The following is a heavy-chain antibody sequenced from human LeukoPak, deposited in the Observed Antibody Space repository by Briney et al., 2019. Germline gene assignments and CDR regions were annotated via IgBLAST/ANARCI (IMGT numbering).Heavy chain of an antibody. CDR2: ISGSGGST. J-gene: IGHJ3*02. V-gene: IGHV3-23*01. CDR1: GFTFSSYS. D-gene: IGHD3-3*01. Sequence: GGSLRLSCAASGFTFSSYSMSWVRQAPGKGLEWVSAISGSGGSTYYADSVKGRFTISRDNSKSTLYLQMNSLRAEDTAVYYCAKDRYYDFWSGPGNAFDIWGQGTMVTVSS. CDR3: AKDRYYDFWSGPGNAFDI.